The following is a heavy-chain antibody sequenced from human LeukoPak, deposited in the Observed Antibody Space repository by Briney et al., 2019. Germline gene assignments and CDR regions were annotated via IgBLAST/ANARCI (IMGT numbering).Heavy chain of an antibody. CDR1: GDSISNGRHY. J-gene: IGHJ5*02. CDR3: ARGGLNCSGGSCYSGWFDP. Sequence: PSQTLSLTCTVSGDSISNGRHYWSWIRQPPGKGLEWIGEINHSGSTNYNPSLKSRVTISVDTSKNQFSLKLSSVTAADTAVYYCARGGLNCSGGSCYSGWFDPWDQGTLVTVSS. D-gene: IGHD2-15*01. CDR2: INHSGST. V-gene: IGHV4-39*07.